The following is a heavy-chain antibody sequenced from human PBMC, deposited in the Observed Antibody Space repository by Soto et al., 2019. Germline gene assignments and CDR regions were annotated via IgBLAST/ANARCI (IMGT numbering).Heavy chain of an antibody. J-gene: IGHJ6*02. D-gene: IGHD4-17*01. CDR2: IHYSGST. V-gene: IGHV4-31*02. Sequence: RSLTSTNAGGXXSXRGDGWSWIRQHPGKGLEWIGYIHYSGSTFYNPSLKRRATTSVDTSKNQLSMKLSSVTAADTAVYYCARYGEDGMVDFWGQGTTVTASS. CDR3: ARYGEDGMVDF. CDR1: GGXXSXRGDG.